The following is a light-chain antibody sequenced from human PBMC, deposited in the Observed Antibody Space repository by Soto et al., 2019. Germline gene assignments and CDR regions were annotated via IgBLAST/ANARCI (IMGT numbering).Light chain of an antibody. V-gene: IGKV3-15*01. CDR1: QSVSSN. Sequence: EIVMTQSPATLSVSPGERVTLSCRASQSVSSNLAWYQQKVGQAPRLLIYGASTRATGIPARFSGSGSGTEFTLTISSLQSEDFAVYYCHQRKSWPRTFGQGTKVEIK. CDR2: GAS. J-gene: IGKJ1*01. CDR3: HQRKSWPRT.